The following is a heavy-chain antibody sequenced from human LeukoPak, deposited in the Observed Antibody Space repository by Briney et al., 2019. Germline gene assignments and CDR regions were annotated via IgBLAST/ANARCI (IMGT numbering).Heavy chain of an antibody. J-gene: IGHJ4*02. CDR3: ARKGPLVVDDY. CDR2: ISSSRSDI. CDR1: GFTFSSYS. Sequence: GGSLRLSCAASGFTFSSYSMNWVRQAPGKGLEWVSTISSSRSDIYYADSVKGRFTISRDNAKKSLYLQMNSLRAEDTAVYYCARKGPLVVDDYWGQGTLVTVSS. D-gene: IGHD3-22*01. V-gene: IGHV3-21*01.